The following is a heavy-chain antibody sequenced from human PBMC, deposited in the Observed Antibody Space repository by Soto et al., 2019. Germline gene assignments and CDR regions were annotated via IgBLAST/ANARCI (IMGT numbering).Heavy chain of an antibody. CDR2: IYYSGST. CDR1: GGSISSYY. Sequence: PSETLSLTCTVSGGSISSYYWSWIRQPPGKGLEWIGYIYYSGSTNYNPSLKSRVTISVDTSKNQFSLKLSSVTAADTAVYYCARHYDFWSGYLYNWFDPWGQGTLVTVSS. V-gene: IGHV4-59*08. CDR3: ARHYDFWSGYLYNWFDP. D-gene: IGHD3-3*01. J-gene: IGHJ5*02.